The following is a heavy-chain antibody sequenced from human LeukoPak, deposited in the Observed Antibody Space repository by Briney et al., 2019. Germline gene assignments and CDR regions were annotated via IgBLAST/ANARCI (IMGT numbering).Heavy chain of an antibody. CDR2: IIPILGIA. CDR3: ARVPCNDYGDARFDY. V-gene: IGHV1-69*04. J-gene: IGHJ4*02. CDR1: GGTFSSYA. Sequence: SVKVSCKASGGTFSSYAISWVRQAPGQGLEWMGRIIPILGIANYAQKFQGRVTITADKSTSTAYMELSSLRSEDTAVYCCARVPCNDYGDARFDYWGQGTLVTVSS. D-gene: IGHD4-17*01.